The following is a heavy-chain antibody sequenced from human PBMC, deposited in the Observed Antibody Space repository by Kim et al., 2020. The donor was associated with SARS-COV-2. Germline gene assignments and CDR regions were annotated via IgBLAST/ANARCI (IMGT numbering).Heavy chain of an antibody. CDR3: ANWGYTGEYYYYGMDV. Sequence: GGSLRLSCAASGFTFSSYAMSWVRQAPGKGLEWVSAISGSGGSTYYADSVKGRFTISRDNSKNTLYLQMNSLRAEDTAVYYCANWGYTGEYYYYGMDVWGQGTTVTVSS. CDR1: GFTFSSYA. J-gene: IGHJ6*02. D-gene: IGHD3-10*01. V-gene: IGHV3-23*01. CDR2: ISGSGGST.